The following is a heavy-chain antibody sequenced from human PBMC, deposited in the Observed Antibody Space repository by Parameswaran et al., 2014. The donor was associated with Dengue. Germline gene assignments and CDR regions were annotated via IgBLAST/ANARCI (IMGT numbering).Heavy chain of an antibody. Sequence: VRQAPGKGLEWVANIKQDGSEKYYVDSVKGRFTISRDNAKNSLYLQMNSLRAEDTAVYYCARGATYISASGNIALYYFAYWGQGTLVTVSS. CDR2: IKQDGSEK. D-gene: IGHD6-13*01. V-gene: IGHV3-7*01. J-gene: IGHJ4*02. CDR3: ARGATYISASGNIALYYFAY.